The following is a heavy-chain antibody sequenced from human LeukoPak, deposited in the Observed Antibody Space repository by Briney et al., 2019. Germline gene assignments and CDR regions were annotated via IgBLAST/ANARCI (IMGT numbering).Heavy chain of an antibody. Sequence: GGSLRPSCAASGFTFSNYRMTWVRQAPGKGLEWVANIKQDGSEKYYVDSVKGRFTISRDNAKNSLYLQMNSLRAEDTVVYYCARVRTSSWYFDLWGRGTLVTVSS. CDR1: GFTFSNYR. CDR2: IKQDGSEK. CDR3: ARVRTSSWYFDL. J-gene: IGHJ2*01. D-gene: IGHD1-7*01. V-gene: IGHV3-7*01.